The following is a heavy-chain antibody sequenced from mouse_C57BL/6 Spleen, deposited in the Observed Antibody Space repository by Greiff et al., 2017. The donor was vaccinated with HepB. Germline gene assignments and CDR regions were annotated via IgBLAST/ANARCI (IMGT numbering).Heavy chain of an antibody. V-gene: IGHV1-4*01. CDR2: INPSSGYT. J-gene: IGHJ4*01. Sequence: QVHVKQSGAELARPGASVKMSCKASGYTFTSYTMHWVKQRPGQGPEWIGYINPSSGYTKYNQKFKDKATLTADKSSSTAYMQLSSLTSEDSAVYYCARSLLDAMDYWGQGTSVTVSS. CDR1: GYTFTSYT. CDR3: ARSLLDAMDY.